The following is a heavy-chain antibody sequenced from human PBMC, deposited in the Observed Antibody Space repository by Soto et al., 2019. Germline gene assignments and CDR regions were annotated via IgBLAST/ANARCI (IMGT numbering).Heavy chain of an antibody. D-gene: IGHD6-13*01. CDR2: IYYSGST. CDR3: APVFSDSSRIFDP. V-gene: IGHV4-31*03. J-gene: IGHJ5*02. Sequence: SETLSLTCTVSGGSISSGGYYWSWIRQHPGKGLEWIGYIYYSGSTYYNPSLKSRVTISVDTSKNQFSLKLSSVTAADTAVYYCAPVFSDSSRIFDPWGQGNLVTVSX. CDR1: GGSISSGGYY.